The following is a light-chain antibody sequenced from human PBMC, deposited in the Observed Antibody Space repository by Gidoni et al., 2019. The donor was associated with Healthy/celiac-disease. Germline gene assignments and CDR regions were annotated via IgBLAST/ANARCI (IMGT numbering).Light chain of an antibody. J-gene: IGKJ1*01. CDR3: QHYNNWPPWT. CDR1: QSVSSN. CDR2: GAS. V-gene: IGKV3-15*01. Sequence: EIVITQSPATLSVSPGERATLSCRASQSVSSNLAWYQQKPGHAPRLLISGASTRATGIPARFSGSGSGTEFTLTISRLHSEDFAVYYCQHYNNWPPWTFGQGTKVEIK.